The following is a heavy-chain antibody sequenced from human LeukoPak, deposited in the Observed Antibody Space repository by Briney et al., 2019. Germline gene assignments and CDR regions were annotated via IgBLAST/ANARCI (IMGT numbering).Heavy chain of an antibody. CDR3: ARGYCSGGSCYEFSDY. D-gene: IGHD2-15*01. CDR2: INPNSGGT. J-gene: IGHJ4*02. CDR1: GYTFTGYY. V-gene: IGHV1-2*02. Sequence: ASVKVSCKASGYTFTGYYMHWVRQAPGQGLEWMGWINPNSGGTNYAQKFQGRFTMTRDTSISTAYMELSRLRSDDTAVYYCARGYCSGGSCYEFSDYWGQGTLVTVSS.